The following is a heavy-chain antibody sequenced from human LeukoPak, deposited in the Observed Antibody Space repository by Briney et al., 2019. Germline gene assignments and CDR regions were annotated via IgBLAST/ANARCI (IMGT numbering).Heavy chain of an antibody. CDR3: ARSRVSGSYGMDV. CDR2: IYSGGDT. V-gene: IGHV3-66*01. D-gene: IGHD3-10*01. Sequence: GGSLRLSCAASGFSVSSNYMTSVRQAPGKGREWVSVIYSGGDTYYADSVKGRFTISRDNSKNTLYLQMNSLRAEDTAVYYCARSRVSGSYGMDVWGQGTTVTVSS. J-gene: IGHJ6*02. CDR1: GFSVSSNY.